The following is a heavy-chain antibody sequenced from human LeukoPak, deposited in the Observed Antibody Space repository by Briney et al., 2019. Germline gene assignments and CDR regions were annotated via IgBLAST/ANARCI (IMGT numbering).Heavy chain of an antibody. CDR2: VTGNGDTT. CDR1: GFTFRNYA. CDR3: ARNAADCTTSACYDS. J-gene: IGHJ4*02. Sequence: GGSLRLSCAASGFTFRNYAMTWVRQAPGKGQERDSVVTGNGDTTYYADSLKGRFTISRDNSRNTLYLQMNSLRAEDTAVYHCARNAADCTTSACYDSWGQGTLVTVSS. D-gene: IGHD2-8*01. V-gene: IGHV3-23*01.